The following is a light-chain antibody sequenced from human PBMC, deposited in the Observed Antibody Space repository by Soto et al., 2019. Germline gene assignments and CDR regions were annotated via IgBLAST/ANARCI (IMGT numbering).Light chain of an antibody. CDR1: RSNLGTYA. J-gene: IGLJ2*01. V-gene: IGLV1-44*01. CDR3: AAWDGSRRAVV. CDR2: RNH. Sequence: QSVLTQSPSASATPGQRVTISCSGGRSNLGTYAVNWYQQLPGTAPTLLIFRNHQRPSGVPDRFSGCKSGTSASLAISGPQSADEADYYCAAWDGSRRAVVFGGGTKPTLL.